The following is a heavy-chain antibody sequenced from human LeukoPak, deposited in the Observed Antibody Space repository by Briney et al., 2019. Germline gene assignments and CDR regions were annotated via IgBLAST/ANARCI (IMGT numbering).Heavy chain of an antibody. V-gene: IGHV3-69-1*02. CDR2: ISGSTI. J-gene: IGHJ6*04. D-gene: IGHD3-10*02. CDR3: AELGITMIGGV. Sequence: PGGSLRLSCAASGFTVSSNEMSWVRQAPGKGLEWVSSISGSTIYYADSVKGRFTISRDNAKNSLYLQMNSLRAEDTAVYYCAELGITMIGGVWGKGTTVTISS. CDR1: GFTVSSNE.